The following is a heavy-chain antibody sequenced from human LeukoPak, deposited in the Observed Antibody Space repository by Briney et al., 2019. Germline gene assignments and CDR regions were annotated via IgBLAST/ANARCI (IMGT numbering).Heavy chain of an antibody. D-gene: IGHD5-18*01. CDR2: MNPNSGNT. Sequence: GASVRVSCKASGYTFTSYDINWVRQATGQGLEWMGWMNPNSGNTGYAQKFQGRVTITRNTSISTAYMELSSLRSEDTAVYYCARLGYSYGYGLDYWGQGTLVTVSS. J-gene: IGHJ4*02. CDR1: GYTFTSYD. V-gene: IGHV1-8*03. CDR3: ARLGYSYGYGLDY.